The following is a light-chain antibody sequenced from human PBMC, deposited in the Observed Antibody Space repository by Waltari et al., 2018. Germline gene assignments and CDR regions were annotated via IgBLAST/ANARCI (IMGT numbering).Light chain of an antibody. V-gene: IGLV3-25*03. CDR3: QSADSSGTYRWV. Sequence: SYELTQPPSVSVSPGQTARITCSGDALPKQYASWYQQKPGQAPVLVIYKDSERPSGIPERFSGSSSGTTVTLTISGVQAEDEADYYCQSADSSGTYRWVFSGGTKLTVL. CDR1: ALPKQY. CDR2: KDS. J-gene: IGLJ3*02.